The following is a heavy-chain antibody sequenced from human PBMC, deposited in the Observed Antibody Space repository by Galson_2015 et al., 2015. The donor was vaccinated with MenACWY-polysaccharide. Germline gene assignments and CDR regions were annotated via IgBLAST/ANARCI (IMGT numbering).Heavy chain of an antibody. D-gene: IGHD3-10*01. J-gene: IGHJ4*02. Sequence: LRLSCAASGFTFSTYTLHWVRQAPGKGLEWVAVISNDGSNKYYADSVKGRFTISRDNSKNTLYLQMNSLRAEDTAVYYCARGGSTNYYGSGTYYKFDSWGQGTLVTVSS. V-gene: IGHV3-30-3*01. CDR1: GFTFSTYT. CDR3: ARGGSTNYYGSGTYYKFDS. CDR2: ISNDGSNK.